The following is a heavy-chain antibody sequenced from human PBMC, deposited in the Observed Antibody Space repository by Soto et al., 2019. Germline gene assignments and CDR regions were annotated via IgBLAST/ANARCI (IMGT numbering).Heavy chain of an antibody. J-gene: IGHJ4*02. Sequence: EVQLVESGGGLVQPGGSLRLSCAVSGFTFDDYAMHWVRQAPGKGLEWVAGIIWNSAYIVYADSVKGRFTIARDNAKNSLYLQMNSLRAGATALYYCAKDSMRSGVREGFDFWGRGTLVTVAS. CDR3: AKDSMRSGVREGFDF. CDR1: GFTFDDYA. V-gene: IGHV3-9*01. CDR2: IIWNSAYI. D-gene: IGHD7-27*01.